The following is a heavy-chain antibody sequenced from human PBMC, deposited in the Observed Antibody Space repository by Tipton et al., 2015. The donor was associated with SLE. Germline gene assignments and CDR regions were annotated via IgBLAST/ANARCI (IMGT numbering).Heavy chain of an antibody. V-gene: IGHV4-34*01. CDR1: GGSFSDHY. CDR2: INHSGST. J-gene: IGHJ4*02. CDR3: ARGDSSSGDY. D-gene: IGHD6-25*01. Sequence: TLSLTCAVYGGSFSDHYWSWIRQPPGEGLEWIGEINHSGSTNYNPSLKSRVTISIDTSKNQFSLKLSSLTAADTAVYYCARGDSSSGDYWGQGTLVTVSS.